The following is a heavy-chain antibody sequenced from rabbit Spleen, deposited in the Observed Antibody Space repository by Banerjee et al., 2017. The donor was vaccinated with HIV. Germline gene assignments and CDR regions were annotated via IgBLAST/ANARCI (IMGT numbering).Heavy chain of an antibody. CDR1: GFSFSSTDY. CDR3: ARDLTGVIGWNFNL. Sequence: QEQLVESGGGLVKPEGSLKLSCTASGFSFSSTDYMCWVRQAPGRGLEWIACIAAGSGRFTYYASWVNGRFTISQTSSTTVTLQMTSLTAADTATYFCARDLTGVIGWNFNLWGPGTLVTVS. CDR2: IAAGSGRFT. D-gene: IGHD1-1*01. V-gene: IGHV1S45*01. J-gene: IGHJ4*01.